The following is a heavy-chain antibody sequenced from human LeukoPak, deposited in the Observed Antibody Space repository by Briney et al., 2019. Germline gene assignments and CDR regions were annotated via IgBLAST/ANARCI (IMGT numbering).Heavy chain of an antibody. CDR2: ISISSGTI. D-gene: IGHD2-21*01. CDR3: ARDTPYSFAY. CDR1: GFIFSSYI. Sequence: GGSLRLSCAASGFIFSSYIMNWVRQAPGKGLEWGSYISISSGTISYADSVRGRFTISSDNAKNSLYLQMNSLRAEDTAVYYCARDTPYSFAYWGQGPLVIVSS. J-gene: IGHJ4*02. V-gene: IGHV3-48*01.